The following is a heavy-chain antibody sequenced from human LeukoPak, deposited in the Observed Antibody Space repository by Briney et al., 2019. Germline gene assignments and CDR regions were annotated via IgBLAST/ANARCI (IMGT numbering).Heavy chain of an antibody. D-gene: IGHD3-22*01. CDR1: GGSISSYY. CDR2: IYTSGST. CDR3: ARDIYCDSSVIDAFDI. V-gene: IGHV4-4*07. Sequence: SETLSLTCTVSGGSISSYYWSWIRQPAGKGLEWIGRIYTSGSTNYNPSLKSRVTMSVDTSKNQFSLKLSSVTAADTAVYYCARDIYCDSSVIDAFDIWGQGTMVTVSS. J-gene: IGHJ3*02.